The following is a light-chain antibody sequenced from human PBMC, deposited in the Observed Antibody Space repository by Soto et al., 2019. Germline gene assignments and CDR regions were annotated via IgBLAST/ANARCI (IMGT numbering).Light chain of an antibody. Sequence: QSALTQPPSASGSPGQSVTISCTGTSSDVGAYNYVSWYKHHPGKAPKLMVYEVNKRPSGVPDRFSGSKSGNTASLTVSGVQAADEADYYCTSHAGTINFNAIFGKGNKVTV. CDR3: TSHAGTINFNAI. CDR1: SSDVGAYNY. CDR2: EVN. V-gene: IGLV2-8*01. J-gene: IGLJ1*01.